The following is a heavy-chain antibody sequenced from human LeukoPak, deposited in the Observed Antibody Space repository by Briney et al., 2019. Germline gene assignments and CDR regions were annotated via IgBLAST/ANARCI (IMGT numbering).Heavy chain of an antibody. CDR3: AKLAPLDGDYDY. Sequence: GGSLRLSCAASGFTFSSYWMHWVRQAPGKGLVWVSRINSDGSSTSYADSVKGRFTISRDNAKNTLYLQMNSLRAEDAALYYCAKLAPLDGDYDYWGQGTLVTVSS. CDR1: GFTFSSYW. V-gene: IGHV3-74*01. D-gene: IGHD4-17*01. J-gene: IGHJ4*02. CDR2: INSDGSST.